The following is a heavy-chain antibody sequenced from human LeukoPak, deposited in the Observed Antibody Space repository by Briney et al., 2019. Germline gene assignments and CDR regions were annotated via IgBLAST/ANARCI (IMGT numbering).Heavy chain of an antibody. J-gene: IGHJ4*02. CDR1: GGSISSSSYY. D-gene: IGHD2-21*02. V-gene: IGHV4-39*02. CDR2: IYYSGST. Sequence: SETLSLTCTVSGGSISSSSYYWGWIRQPPGKGLEWIGSIYYSGSTYYNPSLKSRVTISVDTSKNHFSLKLSSVTAADTAVYYCVRDEAHIVVVTSKFIFDYWAQGTLVTVSS. CDR3: VRDEAHIVVVTSKFIFDY.